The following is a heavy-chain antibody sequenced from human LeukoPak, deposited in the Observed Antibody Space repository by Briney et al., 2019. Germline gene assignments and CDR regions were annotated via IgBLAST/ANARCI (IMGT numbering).Heavy chain of an antibody. CDR2: IIPIFGTA. CDR3: ARGRTYTYAFDI. J-gene: IGHJ3*02. V-gene: IGHV1-69*13. Sequence: SVKVSCKASGGTFSSYAISWVRQAPGQGLEWMGGIIPIFGTANYAQKFQGRVTITADESTSTAYMELSSLRPEDTAVYYCARGRTYTYAFDIWGQGTMVTVSS. D-gene: IGHD3-16*01. CDR1: GGTFSSYA.